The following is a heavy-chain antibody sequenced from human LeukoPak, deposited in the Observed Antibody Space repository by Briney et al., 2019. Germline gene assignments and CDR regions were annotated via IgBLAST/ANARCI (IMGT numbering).Heavy chain of an antibody. CDR2: INHSGST. J-gene: IGHJ6*02. V-gene: IGHV4-34*01. D-gene: IGHD3/OR15-3a*01. Sequence: PSETLSLTCAVYGGSVSGYYWSWIRQPPGKGLEWIGEINHSGSTNYNPSLKSRATISVDTSKNQFSLKLNSVTAAGTAVYYCARAQGPAFWTHYPLSKPHHYYGFDVWGQGTTVTVSS. CDR1: GGSVSGYY. CDR3: ARAQGPAFWTHYPLSKPHHYYGFDV.